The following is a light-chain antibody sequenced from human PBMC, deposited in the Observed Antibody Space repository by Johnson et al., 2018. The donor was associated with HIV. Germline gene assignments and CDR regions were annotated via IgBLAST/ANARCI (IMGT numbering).Light chain of an antibody. J-gene: IGLJ1*01. V-gene: IGLV1-51*02. CDR2: ENN. Sequence: QSVLTQPPSVSAAPGQKVTISCSGSSSNIGTNYVSWYQQLPGTAPKLLMFENNQRPSGIPDRFSGSKSDTSATLGITGLQTGDEADYYCGTWDTSLSAYVVGTGTKVTVL. CDR1: SSNIGTNY. CDR3: GTWDTSLSAYV.